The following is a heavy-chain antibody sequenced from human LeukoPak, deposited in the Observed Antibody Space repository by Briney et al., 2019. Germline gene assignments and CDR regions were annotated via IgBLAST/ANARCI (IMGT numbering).Heavy chain of an antibody. CDR3: ASEGSFHYSSAYAFN. D-gene: IGHD3-22*01. CDR2: IYYTGIT. J-gene: IGHJ4*02. CDR1: GGSISNSNYY. V-gene: IGHV4-39*07. Sequence: SETLSLTCTVSGGSISNSNYYWAWIRQPPGKGLEWIANIYYTGITHYNPSLRSRVTISVDTSVNQFSLKLSPVTAADTAVYYCASEGSFHYSSAYAFNWGQGTLVTVSS.